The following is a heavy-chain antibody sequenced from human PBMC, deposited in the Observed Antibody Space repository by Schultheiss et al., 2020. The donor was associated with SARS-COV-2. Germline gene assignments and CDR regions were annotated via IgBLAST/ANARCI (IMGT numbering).Heavy chain of an antibody. V-gene: IGHV4-59*08. CDR2: IYYSGST. Sequence: SETLSLTCTVSGDFSSSYFWGWIRQPPGKGLEWIGYIYYSGSTNYNPSLKSRVTISVDTSKNQFSLKLSSVTAADTAVYYCARQPEGVIDYWGQGTLVTVSS. CDR3: ARQPEGVIDY. J-gene: IGHJ4*02. CDR1: GDFSSSYF. D-gene: IGHD3-16*01.